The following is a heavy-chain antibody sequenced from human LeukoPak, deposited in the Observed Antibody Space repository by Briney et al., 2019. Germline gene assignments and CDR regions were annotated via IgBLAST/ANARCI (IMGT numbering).Heavy chain of an antibody. D-gene: IGHD3-16*02. Sequence: PGGSLRLSCAASGVTFSGSAMQWVRQASGKGLEWVGRIRSKANSYATAYAASVKGRFTISRDDSKNTAYLQMNSLKTEDTAVYYCTRHYDDYVWGSYRYGYDYWGQGTLVTVSS. V-gene: IGHV3-73*01. J-gene: IGHJ4*02. CDR3: TRHYDDYVWGSYRYGYDY. CDR2: IRSKANSYAT. CDR1: GVTFSGSA.